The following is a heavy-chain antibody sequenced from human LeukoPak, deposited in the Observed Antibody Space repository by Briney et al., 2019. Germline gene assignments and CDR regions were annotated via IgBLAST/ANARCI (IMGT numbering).Heavy chain of an antibody. CDR3: ARDYKYAFDN. V-gene: IGHV3-48*01. CDR2: IGIDSGNT. CDR1: GFTFNDYS. Sequence: GGSLRLSCAASGFTFNDYSMNWVRQAPGKGLEWISYIGIDSGNTNFADSVKGRFTISGDKAKNSLYLQMNSLRVEDTAVYHCARDYKYAFDNWGQGTLVTVSS. D-gene: IGHD5-24*01. J-gene: IGHJ4*02.